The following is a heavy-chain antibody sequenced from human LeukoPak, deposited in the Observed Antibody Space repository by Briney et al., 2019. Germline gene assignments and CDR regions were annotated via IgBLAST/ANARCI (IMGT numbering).Heavy chain of an antibody. V-gene: IGHV1-18*01. D-gene: IGHD3-22*01. CDR2: ISAYNGNT. CDR1: GYTFTSYG. CDR3: ARMYYYDSAFDI. Sequence: ASVKVSCKASGYTFTSYGISWVRQAPGQGLERMGWISAYNGNTNYAQKLQGRVTMTTDTSTSTAYMELRSLRSDDTAVYYCARMYYYDSAFDIWGQGTMVTVSS. J-gene: IGHJ3*02.